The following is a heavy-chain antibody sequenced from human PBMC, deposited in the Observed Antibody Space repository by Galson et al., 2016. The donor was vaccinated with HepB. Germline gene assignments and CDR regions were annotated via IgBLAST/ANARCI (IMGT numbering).Heavy chain of an antibody. Sequence: SLRLSCAASGFTFSSYAMHWVRQAPGKGLEWVTIILYDGSNKYYADSVKGRFTISRDNSKNTLYLQMNSLSPEDTAVYYCARDQGLGDGYNYAFDYWGQGTLVTVSS. CDR1: GFTFSSYA. D-gene: IGHD5-24*01. CDR2: ILYDGSNK. J-gene: IGHJ4*02. V-gene: IGHV3-30-3*01. CDR3: ARDQGLGDGYNYAFDY.